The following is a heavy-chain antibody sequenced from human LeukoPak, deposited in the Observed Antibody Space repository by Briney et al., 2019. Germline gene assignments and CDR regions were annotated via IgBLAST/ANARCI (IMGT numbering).Heavy chain of an antibody. CDR3: ARLTNRNYVY. CDR2: IYYSGST. CDR1: GGSISSSSYY. D-gene: IGHD1-7*01. Sequence: SETLSLTCTVSGGSISSSSYYWGWIRQPPGKGLEWIGSIYYSGSTYYNPSLKSRVTISVDTSKNQFSLKLSSVTAADTAVYYCARLTNRNYVYWGQGTLVTVSS. V-gene: IGHV4-39*01. J-gene: IGHJ4*02.